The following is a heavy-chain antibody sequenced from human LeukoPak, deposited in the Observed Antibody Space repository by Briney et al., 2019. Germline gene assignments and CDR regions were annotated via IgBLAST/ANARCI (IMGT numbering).Heavy chain of an antibody. V-gene: IGHV4-59*08. CDR1: VGSISSYY. CDR3: ARGAGAGYNLQPFDY. J-gene: IGHJ4*02. CDR2: IYYSGST. Sequence: SATLSLTCTVSVGSISSYYWSWIPQPPEKGLEWIGYIYYSGSTKYNTSLKSRVSISVDTSKNQFSLKLSSVTAADTAVYYCARGAGAGYNLQPFDYWGQGTLVTVSS. D-gene: IGHD5-24*01.